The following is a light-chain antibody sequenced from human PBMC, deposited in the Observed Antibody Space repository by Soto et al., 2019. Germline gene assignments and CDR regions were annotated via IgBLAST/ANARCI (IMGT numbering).Light chain of an antibody. CDR3: AAWDDSLNGFV. J-gene: IGLJ1*01. CDR1: SSNIGTNT. CDR2: SNS. Sequence: QSALTQPPSASGTPGRRVTIPCSGSSSNIGTNTVNWYKQVPGTAPRLLIHSNSQRPSGVPDRFSGSKSGTSTSLAISGLQSEDEADYYCAAWDDSLNGFVFGTGTKVTVL. V-gene: IGLV1-44*01.